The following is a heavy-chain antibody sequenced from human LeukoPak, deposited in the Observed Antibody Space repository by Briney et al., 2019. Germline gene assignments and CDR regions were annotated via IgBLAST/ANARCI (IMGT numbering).Heavy chain of an antibody. CDR2: IYYSGST. J-gene: IGHJ3*02. Sequence: SETLSLTCTVSGGSISSSSYYWGWIRQPPGKGLEWFGSIYYSGSTYYNPSLKSRVTISVDTSKNQFSLKLSSVTAADTAVYYCARGLWFGESRDAFDMWGQGTMVTVSS. D-gene: IGHD3-10*01. CDR3: ARGLWFGESRDAFDM. CDR1: GGSISSSSYY. V-gene: IGHV4-39*07.